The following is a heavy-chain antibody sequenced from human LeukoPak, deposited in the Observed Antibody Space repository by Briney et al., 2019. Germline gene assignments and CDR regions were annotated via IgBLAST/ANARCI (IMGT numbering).Heavy chain of an antibody. CDR1: GFTFDDYA. Sequence: GGSLRLSCAASGFTFDDYAMHWGRQAPGKGLELVSGISWNSGSIGYADSVKGRFTISRDNATNPLSLQINSLRAEDTALYYCAKDRIAKSLVGATTAASGIWGQGTMVTVSS. CDR2: ISWNSGSI. CDR3: AKDRIAKSLVGATTAASGI. J-gene: IGHJ3*02. D-gene: IGHD1-26*01. V-gene: IGHV3-9*01.